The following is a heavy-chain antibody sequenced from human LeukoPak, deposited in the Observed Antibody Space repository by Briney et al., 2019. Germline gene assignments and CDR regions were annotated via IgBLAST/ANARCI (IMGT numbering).Heavy chain of an antibody. V-gene: IGHV4-59*08. CDR2: IYYSGST. CDR1: GGSFSGYY. CDR3: ASLDGYGRTFDY. Sequence: KPSETLSLTCAVYGGSFSGYYWSWIRQPPGKGLEWIGYIYYSGSTNYNPSLKSRVTISVDTSKNQFSLKLSSVTAADTAVYYCASLDGYGRTFDYWGQGTLVTVSS. D-gene: IGHD5-24*01. J-gene: IGHJ4*02.